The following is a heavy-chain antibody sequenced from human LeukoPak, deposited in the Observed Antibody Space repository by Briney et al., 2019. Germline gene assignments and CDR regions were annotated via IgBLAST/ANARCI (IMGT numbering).Heavy chain of an antibody. D-gene: IGHD6-13*01. CDR2: ITGSGDTT. CDR3: AKDRRSTVYSSSWYRGYYFDY. CDR1: GFTFTSYA. J-gene: IGHJ4*02. V-gene: IGHV3-23*01. Sequence: GGSLRLSCAASGFTFTSYAMSWVRQAPGKGLEWVSAITGSGDTTYYAASVKGRFTISRDNSKNTLYLQMNSLRAEDTAVYYCAKDRRSTVYSSSWYRGYYFDYWGQGTLVTVSS.